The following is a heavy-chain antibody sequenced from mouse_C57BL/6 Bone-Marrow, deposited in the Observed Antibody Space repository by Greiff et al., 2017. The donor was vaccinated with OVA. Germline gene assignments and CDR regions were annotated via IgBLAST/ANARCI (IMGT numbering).Heavy chain of an antibody. V-gene: IGHV1-64*01. J-gene: IGHJ4*01. D-gene: IGHD1-1*01. CDR2: IHPNSGST. Sequence: QVQLQQPGAELVKPGASVKLSCKASGYTFTSYWMHWVKQRPGQGLEWIGMIHPNSGSTNYNEKFKSKATLTVDKSSSTAYMQLSSLTSEDSAVYYCARCITTVRAMDYWGQGTSVTVSS. CDR1: GYTFTSYW. CDR3: ARCITTVRAMDY.